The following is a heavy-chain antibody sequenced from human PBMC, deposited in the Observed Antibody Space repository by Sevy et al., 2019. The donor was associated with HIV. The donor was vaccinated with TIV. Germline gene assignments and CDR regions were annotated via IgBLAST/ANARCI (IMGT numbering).Heavy chain of an antibody. V-gene: IGHV4-39*01. J-gene: IGHJ5*02. CDR3: AGHPYGDYVGYFDP. Sequence: SETLSLTCTVSGGSISSSGYYWGWIRQPPGMGLEWLGSIYYSGSTYYNPSLKSRVTISVDTSKNQFSLKMNSVTAADAAVYYCAGHPYGDYVGYFDPWGQGTLVTVSS. CDR1: GGSISSSGYY. D-gene: IGHD4-17*01. CDR2: IYYSGST.